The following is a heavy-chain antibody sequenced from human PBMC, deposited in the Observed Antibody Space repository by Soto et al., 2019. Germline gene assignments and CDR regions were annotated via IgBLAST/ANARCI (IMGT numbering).Heavy chain of an antibody. CDR2: INPKSGRT. Sequence: GASVKVSCKTSGYSFTGYSVHWVRQAPGHGLEWMGWINPKSGRTRYAQKFQGRVTMTRDTSISTVFMELSRVTSDDTAVYYCAREVLCRDNFITGKLFDYWGQGSLVTVSS. D-gene: IGHD1-20*01. CDR3: AREVLCRDNFITGKLFDY. J-gene: IGHJ4*02. V-gene: IGHV1-2*02. CDR1: GYSFTGYS.